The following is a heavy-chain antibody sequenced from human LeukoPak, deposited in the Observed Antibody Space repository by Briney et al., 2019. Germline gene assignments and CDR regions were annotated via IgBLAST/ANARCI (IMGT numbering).Heavy chain of an antibody. D-gene: IGHD6-13*01. V-gene: IGHV1-69*13. Sequence: ASVKVSCKASGCTFSSYAIRWVRQAPGQELDWMGGIIPIFGTENYAQKFQGRVTITADESTSTAYMELSSLRSEDTAVYYCARGGRAAAGTVQYYFDYWGQGTLVTVSS. CDR2: IIPIFGTE. CDR1: GCTFSSYA. J-gene: IGHJ4*02. CDR3: ARGGRAAAGTVQYYFDY.